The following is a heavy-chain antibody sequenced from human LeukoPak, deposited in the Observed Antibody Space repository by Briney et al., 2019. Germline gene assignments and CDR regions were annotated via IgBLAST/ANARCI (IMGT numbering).Heavy chain of an antibody. J-gene: IGHJ4*02. CDR3: ATYTSGWPDY. V-gene: IGHV3-48*04. D-gene: IGHD6-19*01. CDR2: ISSSSTTI. CDR1: GFTFSNAW. Sequence: GGSLRLSCAASGFTFSNAWMSWVRQAPGKGLEWVSYISSSSTTIYYADSVKGRFTISRDNAKNSLYLQMNSLRAEDTAVYYCATYTSGWPDYWGQGTLVTVSS.